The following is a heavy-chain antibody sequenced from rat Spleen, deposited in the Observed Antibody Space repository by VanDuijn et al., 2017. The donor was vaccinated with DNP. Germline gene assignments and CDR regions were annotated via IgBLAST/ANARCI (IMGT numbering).Heavy chain of an antibody. CDR2: ISYDGSST. CDR3: ARHRAIAAIWDY. CDR1: GFSLTSYG. J-gene: IGHJ2*01. D-gene: IGHD1-2*01. V-gene: IGHV5-29*01. Sequence: VQLKESGPGLVQPSQTLSLTCTVSGFSLTSYGVNWVRQPPGKGLEWVATISYDGSSTYYRDSVKGRFTISRDNAKNTQYLRMDSLRSEDTATYYCARHRAIAAIWDYWGQGVMVTVSS.